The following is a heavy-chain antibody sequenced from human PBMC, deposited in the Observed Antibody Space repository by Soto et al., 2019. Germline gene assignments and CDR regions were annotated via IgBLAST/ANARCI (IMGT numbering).Heavy chain of an antibody. CDR1: GGSISSSSYY. Sequence: SETLSLTCTVSGGSISSSSYYWGWIRQPPGKGLEWIGSIYYSGSTYYNPSLKSRVTISVDTSKNQFSLKLSSVTAADTAVYYCARQGGRRSPYYYYGMDVCGQGTAVTVSS. D-gene: IGHD3-16*01. CDR2: IYYSGST. CDR3: ARQGGRRSPYYYYGMDV. V-gene: IGHV4-39*01. J-gene: IGHJ6*02.